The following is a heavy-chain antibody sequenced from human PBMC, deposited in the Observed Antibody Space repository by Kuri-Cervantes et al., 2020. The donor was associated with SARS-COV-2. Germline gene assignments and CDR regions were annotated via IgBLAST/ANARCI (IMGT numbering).Heavy chain of an antibody. CDR3: ASRPYSSGWYEGIDY. J-gene: IGHJ4*02. V-gene: IGHV1-69*13. CDR1: GGTSSSYA. D-gene: IGHD6-19*01. CDR2: IIPIFGTA. Sequence: SVKVSCKASGGTSSSYAISWVRQAPGQGLEWMGRIIPIFGTANYAQKFQGRVTITADESTSTAYMELSSLRSEDTAMYYCASRPYSSGWYEGIDYWGQGTLVTVSS.